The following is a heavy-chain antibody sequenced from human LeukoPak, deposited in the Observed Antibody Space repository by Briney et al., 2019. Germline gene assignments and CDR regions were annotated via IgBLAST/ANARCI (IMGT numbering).Heavy chain of an antibody. V-gene: IGHV1-69*04. CDR1: GGTFSSYA. CDR3: ARDRTGYSSSWYYFDY. Sequence: SVKVSCKASGGTFSSYAISWVRQAPGQGLEWMGRIIPILGIANYAQKFQGRVTITADKSTSTAYMELSSLRSEDTAVYYCARDRTGYSSSWYYFDYWGQGTLVTVSS. D-gene: IGHD6-13*01. J-gene: IGHJ4*02. CDR2: IIPILGIA.